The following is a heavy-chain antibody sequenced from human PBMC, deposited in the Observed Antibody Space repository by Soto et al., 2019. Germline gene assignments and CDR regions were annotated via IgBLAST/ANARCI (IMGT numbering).Heavy chain of an antibody. CDR2: FDPEDGET. CDR1: LNGRS. CDR3: ATGLYDGTTY. D-gene: IGHD1-7*01. Sequence: LNGRSLLSLRQAPGKGLEWMGGFDPEDGETIYAQKFQGRVTMTEDTSTDTAYMELSSLRSEDTAVYYCATGLYDGTTYWGQGTLVTVSS. V-gene: IGHV1-24*01. J-gene: IGHJ4*02.